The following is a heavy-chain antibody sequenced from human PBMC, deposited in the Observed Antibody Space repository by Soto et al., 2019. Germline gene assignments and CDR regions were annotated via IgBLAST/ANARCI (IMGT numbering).Heavy chain of an antibody. D-gene: IGHD2-2*01. J-gene: IGHJ6*04. CDR2: ISAYNGNT. Sequence: ASVKVSCKASGYTFTIYGSIWVRQAPGQGLEWMGWISAYNGNTNYAQKLQGRVTMTTDTSTSTAYLQWSSLKASDTAMYYCARHAYCASNTCYYYYGLDVWGKGTTVTVSS. CDR1: GYTFTIYG. V-gene: IGHV1-18*01. CDR3: ARHAYCASNTCYYYYGLDV.